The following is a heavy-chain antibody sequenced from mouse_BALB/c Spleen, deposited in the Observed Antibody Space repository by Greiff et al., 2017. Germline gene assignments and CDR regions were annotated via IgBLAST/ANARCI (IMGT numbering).Heavy chain of an antibody. Sequence: EVKVVESGGGLVQPGGSLRLSCATSGFTFTDYYMSWVRQPPGKALEWLGFIRNKANGYTTEYSASVKGRFTISRDNSQSILYLQMNTLRAEDSATYYCAREIYYYGRGYFDVWGAGTTVTVSS. V-gene: IGHV7-3*02. CDR2: IRNKANGYTT. J-gene: IGHJ1*01. CDR3: AREIYYYGRGYFDV. D-gene: IGHD1-1*01. CDR1: GFTFTDYY.